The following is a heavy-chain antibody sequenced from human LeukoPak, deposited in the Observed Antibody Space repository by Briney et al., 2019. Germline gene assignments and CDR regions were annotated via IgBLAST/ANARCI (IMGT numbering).Heavy chain of an antibody. D-gene: IGHD3-10*01. V-gene: IGHV4-59*10. CDR1: GGSFSGYY. CDR3: ARGEAL. J-gene: IGHJ4*02. CDR2: IYTSGST. Sequence: SETLSLTCAVYGGSFSGYYWSWIRQPAGKGLEWIGRIYTSGSTNYNPSLKSRVTMSVDTSKNQFSLKLSSVTAADTAVYYCARGEALWGQGTLVTVSS.